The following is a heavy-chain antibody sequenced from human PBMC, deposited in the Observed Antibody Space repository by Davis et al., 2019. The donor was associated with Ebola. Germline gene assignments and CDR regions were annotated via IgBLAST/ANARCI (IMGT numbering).Heavy chain of an antibody. CDR3: GSFNWGSRGIDY. CDR2: ISGDGSIA. D-gene: IGHD7-27*01. Sequence: GESLKISCAASGFTFSRYWMHWVRQAPGKGLVWVSRISGDGSIATYADSVKGRFTISRDNTKNTLYLQMYSLRAEDTAVYYCGSFNWGSRGIDYWGQGTLVTVSS. V-gene: IGHV3-74*01. CDR1: GFTFSRYW. J-gene: IGHJ4*02.